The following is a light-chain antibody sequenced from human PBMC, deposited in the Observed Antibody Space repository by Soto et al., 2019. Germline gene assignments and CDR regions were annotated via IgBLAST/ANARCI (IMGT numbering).Light chain of an antibody. J-gene: IGKJ1*01. Sequence: TQLTQSPSSLSASVGDRVTITCRASQGIGTYLAWYQEKPGKAPKLLIYAASTLQSGVPSRFSGSGSGTDFTLTISSLQPEDFAAYFCQQLNTYPRTFGQGTRVDIK. V-gene: IGKV1-9*01. CDR3: QQLNTYPRT. CDR1: QGIGTY. CDR2: AAS.